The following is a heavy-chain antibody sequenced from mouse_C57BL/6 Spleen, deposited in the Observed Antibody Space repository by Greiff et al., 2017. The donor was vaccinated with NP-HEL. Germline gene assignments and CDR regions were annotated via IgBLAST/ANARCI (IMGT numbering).Heavy chain of an antibody. CDR3: ASSDGYHTDYYAMDY. Sequence: EVQGVESGGGLVKPGGSLKLSCAASGFTFSDYGMHWVRQAPEKGLEWVAYISRGSSTIYYADTVKGRFTISRDNAKNTLFMQMTSLRSEDTAMYYCASSDGYHTDYYAMDYWGQGTSVTVSA. CDR2: ISRGSSTI. CDR1: GFTFSDYG. V-gene: IGHV5-17*01. J-gene: IGHJ4*01. D-gene: IGHD2-3*01.